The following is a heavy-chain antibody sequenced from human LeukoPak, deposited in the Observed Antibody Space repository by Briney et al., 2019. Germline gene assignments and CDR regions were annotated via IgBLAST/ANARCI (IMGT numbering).Heavy chain of an antibody. Sequence: SVKVSCKASGGTFSSYAISWVRQAPGQGLEWMGGIIPIFGTANYAQKFQGRVTITADESTSIAYMELSSLRSEDTAVYYRARVGSIFGVVTTFYYYGMDVWGQGTTVTVSS. CDR3: ARVGSIFGVVTTFYYYGMDV. CDR1: GGTFSSYA. D-gene: IGHD3-3*01. V-gene: IGHV1-69*13. J-gene: IGHJ6*02. CDR2: IIPIFGTA.